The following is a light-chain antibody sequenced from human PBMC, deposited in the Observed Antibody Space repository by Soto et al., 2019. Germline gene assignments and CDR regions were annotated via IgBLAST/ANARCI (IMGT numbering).Light chain of an antibody. J-gene: IGLJ2*01. CDR1: SCNIGNNY. CDR2: DNN. Sequence: QSVLTQPPSVSAAPGQKVTISCSGSSCNIGNNYVSWYQQLPGTAPKLLIYDNNKRPSVIPDRFSGSKSGTSATLGITGLQTGDEADYYCGTWDGSLIAVVFGGGTKLTVL. V-gene: IGLV1-51*01. CDR3: GTWDGSLIAVV.